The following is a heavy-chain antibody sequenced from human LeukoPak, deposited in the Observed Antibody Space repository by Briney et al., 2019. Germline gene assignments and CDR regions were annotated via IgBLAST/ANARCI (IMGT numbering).Heavy chain of an antibody. Sequence: GGSLRLSCAASGFTLSTHWMRWVRQAPGKGLVWVSRINTDGTGTSYADSVKGRFTISRDNAKNTLYLQMNSLRGEDTAVYYCARDPAYSSGYMDVWGKGTTVTVSS. J-gene: IGHJ6*03. CDR3: ARDPAYSSGYMDV. V-gene: IGHV3-74*01. CDR1: GFTLSTHW. D-gene: IGHD6-19*01. CDR2: INTDGTGT.